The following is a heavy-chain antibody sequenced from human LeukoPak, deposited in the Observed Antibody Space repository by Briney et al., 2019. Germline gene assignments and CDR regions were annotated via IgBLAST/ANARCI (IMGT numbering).Heavy chain of an antibody. CDR2: INHSGST. J-gene: IGHJ5*02. Sequence: SETLSLTCAVYGGSFSGYYWSWIRQPPGKGLEWIGEINHSGSTNYNPSLKSRVTISVDTSKNQFSLKLSSVTAADTAVYYCARDWFYCSSTSCYEGWFDPWGQGTLVTVSS. D-gene: IGHD2-2*01. V-gene: IGHV4-34*01. CDR1: GGSFSGYY. CDR3: ARDWFYCSSTSCYEGWFDP.